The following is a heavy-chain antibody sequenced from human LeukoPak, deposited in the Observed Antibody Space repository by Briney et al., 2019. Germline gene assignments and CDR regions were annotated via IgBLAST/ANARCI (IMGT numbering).Heavy chain of an antibody. CDR1: GGSISSSSYF. V-gene: IGHV4-39*07. CDR2: VYYSGNT. J-gene: IGHJ1*01. CDR3: ARVARYGGYTQYFQP. Sequence: SETLSLTCTVSGGSISSSSYFWGWIRQPPGKGLEWIGNVYYSGNTYYNPSLKSRFTISVDTSKNQFSLRLSSVTAAGTAVYYCARVARYGGYTQYFQPWGQGTLVTVSS. D-gene: IGHD1-26*01.